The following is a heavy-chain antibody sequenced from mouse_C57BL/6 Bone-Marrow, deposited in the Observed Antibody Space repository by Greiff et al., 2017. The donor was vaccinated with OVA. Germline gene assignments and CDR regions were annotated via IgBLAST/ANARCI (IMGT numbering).Heavy chain of an antibody. CDR3: AGGYDEESD. D-gene: IGHD2-2*01. J-gene: IGHJ2*01. CDR2: INPSSGYT. CDR1: GYTFTSYT. Sequence: VMLVESGAELARPGASVKMSCKASGYTFTSYTMHWVKQRPGQGLEWIGYINPSSGYTKYNQKFKDKATLTADKSSSTAYMQLSSLTSEDSAVYYWAGGYDEESDWGQGTTLTVSS. V-gene: IGHV1-4*01.